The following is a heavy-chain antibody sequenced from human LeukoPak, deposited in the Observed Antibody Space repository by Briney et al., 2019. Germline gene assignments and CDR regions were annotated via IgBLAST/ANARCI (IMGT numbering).Heavy chain of an antibody. CDR1: GFTFSSYA. CDR2: ISYDGSNK. CDR3: ARAGKSGYDLGYFDY. V-gene: IGHV3-30-3*01. Sequence: PGGSLRLSCAASGFTFSSYAMHWVRQAPGKGLEWVAVISYDGSNKYYADSVKGRFTISRDNSKNTLYLQMNSLRAEDTAVYYCARAGKSGYDLGYFDYWGQGTLVTVSS. J-gene: IGHJ4*02. D-gene: IGHD5-12*01.